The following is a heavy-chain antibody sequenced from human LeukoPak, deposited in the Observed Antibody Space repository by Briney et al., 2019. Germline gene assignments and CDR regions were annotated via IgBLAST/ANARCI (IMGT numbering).Heavy chain of an antibody. D-gene: IGHD6-19*01. CDR2: MNPNSGNT. J-gene: IGHJ6*03. V-gene: IGHV1-8*01. CDR1: GYTFTSYD. CDR3: ARQGAPGYSSGWFLRSYYYYYYYMDV. Sequence: ASVKVSCKASGYTFTSYDINWVRQATGQGLEWMGWMNPNSGNTGYAQKFQGRVTITRNNSISTAYMELSSLRSEDTAVYYCARQGAPGYSSGWFLRSYYYYYYYMDVWGKGTTVTVSS.